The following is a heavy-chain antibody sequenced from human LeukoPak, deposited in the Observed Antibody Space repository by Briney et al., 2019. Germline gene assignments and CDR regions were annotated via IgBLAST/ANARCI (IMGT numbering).Heavy chain of an antibody. D-gene: IGHD2-2*02. CDR1: GFTFSSYW. CDR3: ARDAFVVVPAAIPYYFDY. Sequence: GGSLRLSCAASGFTFSSYWMSWVRQAPGKGLEWVANIEQDGSEKYYVDSVKGRFTISRDNAKNSLYLQMNSLRAEDTAVYYCARDAFVVVPAAIPYYFDYWGQGTLVTVSS. V-gene: IGHV3-7*01. J-gene: IGHJ4*02. CDR2: IEQDGSEK.